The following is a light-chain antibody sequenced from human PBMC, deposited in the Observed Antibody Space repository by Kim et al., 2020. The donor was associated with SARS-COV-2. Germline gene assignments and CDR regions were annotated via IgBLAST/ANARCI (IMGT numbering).Light chain of an antibody. CDR1: QSVTRSY. CDR3: QHYEA. J-gene: IGKJ1*01. V-gene: IGKV3-20*01. Sequence: TLSLSPGERATLSCRAGQSVTRSYLAWYQQKPGQAPRLLIYGASSRATGTPDRFSGSGSGTDFTLTISRLEHEDFAVYYCQHYEAFGQGTKVDIK. CDR2: GAS.